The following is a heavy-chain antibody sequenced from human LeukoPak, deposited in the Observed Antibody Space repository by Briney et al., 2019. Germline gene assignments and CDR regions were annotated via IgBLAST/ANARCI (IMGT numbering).Heavy chain of an antibody. CDR3: ARVSLVRGAPDYYFDY. D-gene: IGHD3-10*01. CDR1: GGSIDNYY. J-gene: IGHJ4*02. CDR2: IYPSGST. V-gene: IGHV4-4*07. Sequence: SETLSLTCTVSGGSIDNYYWSWVRQPAGKGLEWIGRIYPSGSTNYNPSLKSRVTMSVDTSKNQFSLKLSSVTAADTAVYYCARVSLVRGAPDYYFDYWGQGTLVTVSS.